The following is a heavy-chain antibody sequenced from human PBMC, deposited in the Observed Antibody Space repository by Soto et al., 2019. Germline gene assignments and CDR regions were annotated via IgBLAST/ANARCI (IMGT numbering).Heavy chain of an antibody. D-gene: IGHD5-18*01. CDR3: ARELTGYRYGPGEVY. Sequence: QVQLQESGPGLVRPSQTLSLTCRVSGGSISSSNYYWTWIRQPPGKGLEWIGYIDYSGNTYYNPSLQSRVTISVDTSENQFSLTLTSMTAADTGVYYCARELTGYRYGPGEVYWGQGTLITVSS. CDR2: IDYSGNT. CDR1: GGSISSSNYY. V-gene: IGHV4-30-4*01. J-gene: IGHJ4*02.